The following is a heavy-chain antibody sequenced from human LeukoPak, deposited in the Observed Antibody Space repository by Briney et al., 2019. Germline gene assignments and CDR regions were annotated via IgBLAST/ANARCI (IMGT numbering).Heavy chain of an antibody. CDR3: ARTNLWFGELDAFDI. V-gene: IGHV5-51*01. D-gene: IGHD3-10*01. CDR1: GYSFSNYW. Sequence: GESLKISCKGSGYSFSNYWIAWVRQMPGKGLEWMGIIYPDDSNTRYSPSFQGQVTISADKSISSASLQWSSLKASDTAMYYCARTNLWFGELDAFDIWGQGTLVTVSS. CDR2: IYPDDSNT. J-gene: IGHJ3*02.